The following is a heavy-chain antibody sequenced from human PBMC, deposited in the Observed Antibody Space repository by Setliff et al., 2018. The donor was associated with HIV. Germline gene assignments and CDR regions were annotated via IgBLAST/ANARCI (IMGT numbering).Heavy chain of an antibody. Sequence: SGPTLVNPTQTLTLTCTFSGFSLTTSGMCVSWIRQPPGKALEWLARIDWDDAKYYTPSLRTRLTISKDTSKNQVVLTMTNMDPVDTATYFCARTTADYYDGRGYHYYFDFWDLGTLVTVSS. CDR1: GFSLTTSGMC. D-gene: IGHD3-22*01. CDR2: IDWDDAK. CDR3: ARTTADYYDGRGYHYYFDF. J-gene: IGHJ4*02. V-gene: IGHV2-70*11.